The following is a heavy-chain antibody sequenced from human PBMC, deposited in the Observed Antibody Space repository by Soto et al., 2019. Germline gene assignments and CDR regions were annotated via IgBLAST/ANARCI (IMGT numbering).Heavy chain of an antibody. CDR3: AKDIVGVGNCTNGVCYSRYYYYGMDV. CDR2: ISYDGSNK. V-gene: IGHV3-30*18. CDR1: GFTFSSYG. Sequence: GGSLRLSCAASGFTFSSYGMHWVRQAPGKGLEWVAVISYDGSNKYYADSVKGRFTISRDNSKNTLYLQMNSLRAEDTAVYYCAKDIVGVGNCTNGVCYSRYYYYGMDVWGQGTTVTVSS. J-gene: IGHJ6*02. D-gene: IGHD2-8*01.